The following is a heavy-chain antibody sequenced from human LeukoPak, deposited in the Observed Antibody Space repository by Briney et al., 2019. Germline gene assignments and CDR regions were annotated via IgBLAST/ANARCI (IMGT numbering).Heavy chain of an antibody. Sequence: GGSLRLSCAASGFTFSSYAMSWVRQAPGKGLEWVSAISGSGGSTYYADSVKGRFTISRDNSKNTLYLQMSSLRAEDTAVYYCAEDLVAAAGTDYWGQGTLVTVSS. CDR2: ISGSGGST. CDR1: GFTFSSYA. V-gene: IGHV3-23*01. CDR3: AEDLVAAAGTDY. D-gene: IGHD6-13*01. J-gene: IGHJ4*02.